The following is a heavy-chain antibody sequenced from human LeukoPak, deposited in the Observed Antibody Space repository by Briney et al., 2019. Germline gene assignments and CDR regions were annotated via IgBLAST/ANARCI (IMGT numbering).Heavy chain of an antibody. Sequence: GGSLRLSCAASGFTFSSYAMSWVRQAPGKGLEWVAVISYDGSNKYYADSVKGRFTVSRDNSKNTLYLQMNSLRAEDTAVYYCASQSSTLNHMRQYYFDYWGQGALVTVSS. CDR1: GFTFSSYA. D-gene: IGHD6-13*01. CDR3: ASQSSTLNHMRQYYFDY. CDR2: ISYDGSNK. J-gene: IGHJ4*02. V-gene: IGHV3-30*03.